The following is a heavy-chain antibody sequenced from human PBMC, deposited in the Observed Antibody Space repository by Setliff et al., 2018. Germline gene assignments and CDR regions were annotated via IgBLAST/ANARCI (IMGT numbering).Heavy chain of an antibody. D-gene: IGHD6-19*01. Sequence: PLETLSLTCTVSGGSVSSGSYYWSWIRQPPGKGLEWIGYIYYSGSTNYNPSLKSRVTISVDTSKNQFSLKLSSVTAADTAVYYCARGETSSGWYIYYYYYMDVWGKGTTVTVSS. V-gene: IGHV4-61*01. J-gene: IGHJ6*03. CDR3: ARGETSSGWYIYYYYYMDV. CDR2: IYYSGST. CDR1: GGSVSSGSYY.